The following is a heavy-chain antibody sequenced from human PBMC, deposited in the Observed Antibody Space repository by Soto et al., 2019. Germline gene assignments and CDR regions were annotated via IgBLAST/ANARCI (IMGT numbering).Heavy chain of an antibody. CDR1: GGTFSSYA. CDR2: IIPIFGTA. D-gene: IGHD3-10*01. V-gene: IGHV1-69*01. Sequence: QVQLVQSGAEVKKPGSSVKVSCKASGGTFSSYAISWVRQAPGQGLEWMGGIIPIFGTANYAQKFQGRVTITADESTSTAYMELSRLRFEDTAVDYCARTNGAGSSGCFDYWGQGTLVTVSS. J-gene: IGHJ4*02. CDR3: ARTNGAGSSGCFDY.